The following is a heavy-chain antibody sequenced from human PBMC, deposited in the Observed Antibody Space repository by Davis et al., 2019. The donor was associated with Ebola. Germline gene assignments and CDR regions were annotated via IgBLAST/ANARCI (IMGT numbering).Heavy chain of an antibody. V-gene: IGHV4-38-2*02. D-gene: IGHD3-22*01. J-gene: IGHJ4*02. CDR1: GYSISSGFS. Sequence: MPSETLSLTCTVSGYSISSGFSWGWIRQPPGKGLEWIGSMYHNGRANYNPSLKSRVTISLDTSRNQFSLKLTSVTAADTAVYFCARNTIYDYDGSVYSSPYYFDFWGQGTLVTVSS. CDR2: MYHNGRA. CDR3: ARNTIYDYDGSVYSSPYYFDF.